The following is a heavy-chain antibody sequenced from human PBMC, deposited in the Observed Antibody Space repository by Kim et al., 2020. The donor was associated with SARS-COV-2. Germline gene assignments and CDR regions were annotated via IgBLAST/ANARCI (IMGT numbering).Heavy chain of an antibody. Sequence: GGSLRLSCAASGFTFDAYAMHWVRQAPGKGLEWFSGISWNSGIIGYADSVKGRFTISRDNAKNSLYLQMTSLRAEDTALNYCAKLTGPYYYDSSGPIDY. CDR3: AKLTGPYYYDSSGPIDY. CDR2: ISWNSGII. V-gene: IGHV3-9*01. J-gene: IGHJ4*01. CDR1: GFTFDAYA. D-gene: IGHD3-22*01.